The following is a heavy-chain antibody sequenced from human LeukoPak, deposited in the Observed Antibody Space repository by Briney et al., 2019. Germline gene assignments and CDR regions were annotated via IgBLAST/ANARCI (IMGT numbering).Heavy chain of an antibody. Sequence: GGSLRLPCAASGFIHNRYCIRWVRKAPGKGGEWVAYIKQGGSEKYYVDSVKGRFTISRDNDKNSLYLQMISLRAEDTAVYYCARAYDFWSGYPFGAFDYWGQGTLVTVSS. CDR3: ARAYDFWSGYPFGAFDY. CDR2: IKQGGSEK. V-gene: IGHV3-7*01. D-gene: IGHD3-3*01. J-gene: IGHJ4*02. CDR1: GFIHNRYC.